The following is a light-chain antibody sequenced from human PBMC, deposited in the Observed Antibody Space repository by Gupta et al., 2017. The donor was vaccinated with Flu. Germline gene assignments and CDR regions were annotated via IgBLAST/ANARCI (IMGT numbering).Light chain of an antibody. V-gene: IGLV1-51*02. CDR3: GTWDSSLSVEM. CDR2: ENN. J-gene: IGLJ3*02. CDR1: NSNIGNNY. Sequence: QSVLTQPPSVSAAPGQKVTISCSGSNSNIGNNYVSWYQQLPGTAPKLLIYENNKRPSGIPDRFSGSKSGTSATLGITGLQTGDEADYYCGTWDSSLSVEMFGGGTKLTVL.